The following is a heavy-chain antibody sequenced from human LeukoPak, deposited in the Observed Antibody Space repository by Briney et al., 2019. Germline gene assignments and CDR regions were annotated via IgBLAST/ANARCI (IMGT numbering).Heavy chain of an antibody. CDR1: GFTFSSYA. D-gene: IGHD2-8*01. CDR3: AKITNGGTPYYYYGMDV. Sequence: GSLRLSCAASGFTFSSYAMSWIRQPPGKGLEWIGEINHSGSTNYNPSLKSRVTISVDTSKNQFSLKLSSVTAADTAVYYCAKITNGGTPYYYYGMDVWGQGTTVTVSS. J-gene: IGHJ6*02. CDR2: INHSGST. V-gene: IGHV4-34*08.